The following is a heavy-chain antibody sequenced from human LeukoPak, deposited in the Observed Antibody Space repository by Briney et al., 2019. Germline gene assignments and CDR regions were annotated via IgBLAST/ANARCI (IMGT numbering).Heavy chain of an antibody. D-gene: IGHD3-22*01. J-gene: IGHJ4*02. CDR1: GGTFSSYA. Sequence: SVKVSCKASGGTFSSYAISWVRQAPGQGLEWMGGIIPIFGTANYAQKFQGRVTITADESTSTAYMELSSLRSGDTAVYYCAREYYYDSSGYFDYWGQGTLVTVSS. V-gene: IGHV1-69*13. CDR2: IIPIFGTA. CDR3: AREYYYDSSGYFDY.